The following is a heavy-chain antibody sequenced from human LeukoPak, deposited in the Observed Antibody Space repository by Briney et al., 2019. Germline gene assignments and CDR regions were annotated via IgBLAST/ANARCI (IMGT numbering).Heavy chain of an antibody. Sequence: GGSLRLSCTGSGYTFGDYAMSWFGQSPGKGLEWVSLIISKAFGGATEYAASVKGRFTISRDDSKSIAYLQMNSLKTEDTAMYYCTRDGGTLDYWGQGTLVTVSS. D-gene: IGHD3-16*01. CDR3: TRDGGTLDY. V-gene: IGHV3-49*03. CDR2: IISKAFGGAT. CDR1: GYTFGDYA. J-gene: IGHJ4*02.